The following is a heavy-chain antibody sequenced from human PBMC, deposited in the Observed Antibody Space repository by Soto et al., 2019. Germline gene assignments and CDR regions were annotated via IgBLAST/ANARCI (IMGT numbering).Heavy chain of an antibody. V-gene: IGHV4-31*03. CDR3: ARDATSGFVAH. CDR1: VASISAGGYY. CDR2: IYYSGTT. J-gene: IGHJ4*02. D-gene: IGHD5-12*01. Sequence: QLQLQESGPGLVKPSQTLALTCNVSVASISAGGYYWNWIRQHPGKGLEWIGYIYYSGTTSYNPSLQSRASISFDRSKTHFSLELTSVTAADTAVYFCARDATSGFVAHWGRGTLVTVSP.